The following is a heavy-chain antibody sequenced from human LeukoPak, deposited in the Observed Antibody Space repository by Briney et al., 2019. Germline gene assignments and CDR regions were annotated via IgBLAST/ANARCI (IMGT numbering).Heavy chain of an antibody. Sequence: SETLSLTCTVSGGSINNYYWSWIRQPAGKGLEWIGRIYTSGSTNYNPSLKSRAIMSVDTSKNQFSLKLSSVTAADTAMYYCARRHGAAAGDAFDVWGQGTVVTVSS. V-gene: IGHV4-4*07. CDR3: ARRHGAAAGDAFDV. J-gene: IGHJ3*01. D-gene: IGHD6-13*01. CDR1: GGSINNYY. CDR2: IYTSGST.